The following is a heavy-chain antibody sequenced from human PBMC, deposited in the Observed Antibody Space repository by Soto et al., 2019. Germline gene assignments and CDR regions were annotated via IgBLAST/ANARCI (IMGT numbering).Heavy chain of an antibody. CDR1: GFSLSTYHMG. J-gene: IGHJ4*02. CDR3: AHAGDDARLTFDH. V-gene: IGHV2-5*02. D-gene: IGHD1-1*01. CDR2: IYWDDDK. Sequence: QITLKESGPTLVRPAQTLTLTCDFSGFSLSTYHMGVAWIRQPPGKALEWLALIYWDDDKRYSPSLKDRLTISKDTSSNHVVLTITNIDPGDSATYYCAHAGDDARLTFDHWGQGTLVTVSS.